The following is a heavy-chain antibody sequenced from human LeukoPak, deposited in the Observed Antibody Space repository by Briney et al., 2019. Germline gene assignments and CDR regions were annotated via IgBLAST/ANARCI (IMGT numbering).Heavy chain of an antibody. V-gene: IGHV3-11*06. CDR1: GFTFSDYY. CDR3: ARAISKVSSGWYLCYFDY. D-gene: IGHD6-19*01. CDR2: ISSSSSYT. Sequence: GGSLRLSCAASGFTFSDYYMSWIRQAPGKGLEWVSYISSSSSYTNYAGSVKGRFTISRDNAKNSLYLQMNSLRAVDTAVYYCARAISKVSSGWYLCYFDYWGQGTLVTVSS. J-gene: IGHJ4*02.